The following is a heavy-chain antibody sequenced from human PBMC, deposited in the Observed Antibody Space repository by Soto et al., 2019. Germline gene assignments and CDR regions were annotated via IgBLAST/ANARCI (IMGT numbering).Heavy chain of an antibody. Sequence: SETLSLTCAVSGGYISSGGYSWSWIRQPPGKGLEWIGYIYHSGSTYYNPSLKSRVTISVDRSKNQFSLKLSSVTAADTAVYYCARGMTTVTTLDYWGQGTLVTVSS. CDR3: ARGMTTVTTLDY. D-gene: IGHD4-4*01. CDR1: GGYISSGGYS. J-gene: IGHJ4*02. CDR2: IYHSGST. V-gene: IGHV4-30-2*01.